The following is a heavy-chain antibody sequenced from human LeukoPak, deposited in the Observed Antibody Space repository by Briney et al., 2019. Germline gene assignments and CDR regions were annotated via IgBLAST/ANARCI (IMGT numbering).Heavy chain of an antibody. CDR3: AKGENVRYCSGGSCLPFDY. CDR2: ISGSGGST. CDR1: GFTFNMYS. V-gene: IGHV3-23*01. J-gene: IGHJ4*02. D-gene: IGHD2-15*01. Sequence: PGGSLRLSRAASGFTFNMYSMNWVRQAPGKGLEWVSAISGSGGSTYYADSVKGRFTISRDNSKNTLYLQMNSLRAEDTAVYYCAKGENVRYCSGGSCLPFDYWGQGTLVTVSS.